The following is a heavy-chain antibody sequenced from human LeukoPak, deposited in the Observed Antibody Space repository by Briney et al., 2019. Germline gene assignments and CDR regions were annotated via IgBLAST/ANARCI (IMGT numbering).Heavy chain of an antibody. V-gene: IGHV4-34*09. Sequence: SETLSLTCAVYGGSFSGYYWTWIRQPPGKGLEWIGEISHSGSTYYNPSLKSRVTISVDTSKNQFSLKLSSVTAADTAVYYCARRALAYYYGMDVWGQGTTVTVSS. D-gene: IGHD5-12*01. J-gene: IGHJ6*02. CDR1: GGSFSGYY. CDR3: ARRALAYYYGMDV. CDR2: ISHSGST.